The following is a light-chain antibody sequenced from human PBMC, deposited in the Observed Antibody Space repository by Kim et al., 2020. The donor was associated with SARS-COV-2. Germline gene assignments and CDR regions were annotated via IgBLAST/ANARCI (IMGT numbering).Light chain of an antibody. CDR1: RGHGSHC. CDR3: QTWGTGIRWV. J-gene: IGLJ2*01. Sequence: AKLPGTLGRGHGSHCIAWQQQQPEKGPRYLMKLDSDGSRSRGDGIPDRFSGSSSGAERYLTISSLQSGDEADYYCQTWGTGIRWVFGGGTKLTVL. CDR2: LDSDGSR. V-gene: IGLV4-69*01.